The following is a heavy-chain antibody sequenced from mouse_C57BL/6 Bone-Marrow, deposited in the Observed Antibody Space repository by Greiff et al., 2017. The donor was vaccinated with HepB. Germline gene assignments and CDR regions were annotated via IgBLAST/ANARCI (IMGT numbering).Heavy chain of an antibody. J-gene: IGHJ2*01. CDR1: ALNIKDYY. V-gene: IGHV14-2*01. CDR2: IDPEDGET. D-gene: IGHD2-1*01. Sequence: EVQLQQSGAELVKPGASFKFSCTASALNIKDYYRPGVKQRTKQGREWIGRIDPEDGETKYAPKFQGKATITADTSSNTAYLQLSSLTSEDTAVYYCARSGGNSYFDYWGQGTTLTVSS. CDR3: ARSGGNSYFDY.